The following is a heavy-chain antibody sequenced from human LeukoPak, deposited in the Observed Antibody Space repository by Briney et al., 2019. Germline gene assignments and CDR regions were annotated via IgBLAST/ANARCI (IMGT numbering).Heavy chain of an antibody. CDR3: ALHYYDSSGYFDY. Sequence: PSETLSLTCAVYGGSFSGYYWSWIRQPPGKGLEWIGEINHSGSTNYNPSLKSRVTISVDTSKNQFSLKLGSVTAADTAVYYCALHYYDSSGYFDYWGQGTLVTVSS. CDR2: INHSGST. J-gene: IGHJ4*02. V-gene: IGHV4-34*01. D-gene: IGHD3-22*01. CDR1: GGSFSGYY.